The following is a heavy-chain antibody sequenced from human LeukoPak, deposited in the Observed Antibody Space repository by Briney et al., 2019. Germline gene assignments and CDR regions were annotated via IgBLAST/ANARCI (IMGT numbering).Heavy chain of an antibody. J-gene: IGHJ6*03. V-gene: IGHV3-30-3*01. CDR3: ASSPTYYYMDV. CDR1: GFTFSNYD. CDR2: ISYDGTNK. Sequence: GGSLRLSCEASGFTFSNYDIHWVRQAPGKGLEWLAVISYDGTNKYYADSVKGRFTTSRDHSKTTVDLQMDSLGGADTAVYYCASSPTYYYMDVGGKGTTVTVSS.